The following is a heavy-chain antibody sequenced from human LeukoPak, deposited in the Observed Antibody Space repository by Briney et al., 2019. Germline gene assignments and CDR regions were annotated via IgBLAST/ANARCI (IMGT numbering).Heavy chain of an antibody. D-gene: IGHD6-13*01. J-gene: IGHJ5*02. CDR3: AREREGIAAAGTGFLWFDP. CDR1: GFTFDDYG. CDR2: INWNGGST. V-gene: IGHV3-20*01. Sequence: GSLRLSCAASGFTFDDYGMSWVRQAPGKGLEWVSGINWNGGSTGYADSVKGRFTISRDNAKNSLYLQMNSLRAEDTALYHCAREREGIAAAGTGFLWFDPWGQGTLVTVSS.